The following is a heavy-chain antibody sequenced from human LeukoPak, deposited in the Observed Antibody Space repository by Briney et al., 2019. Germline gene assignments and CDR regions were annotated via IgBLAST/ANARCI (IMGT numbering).Heavy chain of an antibody. CDR3: ARESPYYDSSGYYSGHFDY. Sequence: SVKVSCKASGGTFSSYAISWVRPAPGQGLEWMGGIIPIFGTANYAQKFQGRVTITADESTSTAYMELSSLRSEDTAVYYCARESPYYDSSGYYSGHFDYWGQGTLVTVSS. CDR1: GGTFSSYA. D-gene: IGHD3-22*01. CDR2: IIPIFGTA. V-gene: IGHV1-69*01. J-gene: IGHJ4*02.